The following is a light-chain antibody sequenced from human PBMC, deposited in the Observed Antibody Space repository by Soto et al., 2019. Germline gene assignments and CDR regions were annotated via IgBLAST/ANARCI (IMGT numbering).Light chain of an antibody. J-gene: IGKJ1*01. CDR2: GAS. CDR3: QHYGDSRT. Sequence: EIVLTQSPGTLSLSPGERATLSCRTSHSVDSTHLAWHQQKPGQAPRLLIYGASGRATGIPDRFGGSGSGTDFTLTISRLEPEDFAVYYCQHYGDSRTFGQGTKVDI. CDR1: HSVDSTH. V-gene: IGKV3-20*01.